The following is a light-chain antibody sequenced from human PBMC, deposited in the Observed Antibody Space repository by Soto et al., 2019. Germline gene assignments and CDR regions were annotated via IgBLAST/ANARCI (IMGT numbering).Light chain of an antibody. CDR1: QSVSSN. Sequence: EIVMTQSPATLSVSPGERATLSCRASQSVSSNLAWYQQKPGQAPRLLIYGASTRATGIPARFSGSGSGTEFTLTISSLQSEDFAVYYCQQRSNWPPVWTFGQGTKVDI. CDR2: GAS. V-gene: IGKV3-15*01. J-gene: IGKJ1*01. CDR3: QQRSNWPPVWT.